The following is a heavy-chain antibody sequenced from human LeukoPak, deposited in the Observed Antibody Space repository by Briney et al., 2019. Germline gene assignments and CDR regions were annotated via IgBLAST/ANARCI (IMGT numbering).Heavy chain of an antibody. CDR2: INHSGST. D-gene: IGHD2-15*01. Sequence: PSETLSLTCAVYGGSFNGYYWSWIRQPPGKGLGWIGEINHSGSTNYNPSLKSRVTISVDTSKNQFSLKLSSVTAADTAVYYCAREVVVVAATVAWFDPWGQGTLVTVSS. CDR1: GGSFNGYY. V-gene: IGHV4-34*01. CDR3: AREVVVVAATVAWFDP. J-gene: IGHJ5*02.